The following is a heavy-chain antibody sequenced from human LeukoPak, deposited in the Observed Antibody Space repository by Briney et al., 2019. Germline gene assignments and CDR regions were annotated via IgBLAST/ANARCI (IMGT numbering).Heavy chain of an antibody. V-gene: IGHV3-48*01. D-gene: IGHD3-22*01. CDR3: ARDDSVGVIYDSSGYPFNWFDP. Sequence: GGSLRLSCAASGFTFSSYSMNWVRQAPGKGLEWVSYISSSSSTIYYADSVKGRFTISRDNAKHSLYLQMNSRRAEDTAVYYCARDDSVGVIYDSSGYPFNWFDPWGQGTLVTVSS. J-gene: IGHJ5*02. CDR1: GFTFSSYS. CDR2: ISSSSSTI.